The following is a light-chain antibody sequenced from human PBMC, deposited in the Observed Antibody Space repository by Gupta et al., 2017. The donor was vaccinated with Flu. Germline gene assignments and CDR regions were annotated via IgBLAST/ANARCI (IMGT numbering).Light chain of an antibody. V-gene: IGKV3-20*01. CDR3: QQYGYSRGT. CDR1: QSVGDNY. CDR2: GAA. Sequence: GTMSLSPGERATLSCRASQSVGDNYIAWYQQKRGQAPRLLIYGAANRVTGIPERFSGSGSGTDFTLTISRLEPEDFAVYSCQQYGYSRGTFGQGTKIEIK. J-gene: IGKJ1*01.